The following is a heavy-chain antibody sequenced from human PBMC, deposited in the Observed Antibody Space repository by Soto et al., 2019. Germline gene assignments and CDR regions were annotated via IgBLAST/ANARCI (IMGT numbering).Heavy chain of an antibody. Sequence: QLQLQESGPGLVKPSETLSLTCTVSGGSISSSSYYWGWIRQPPGKGLEWIGSIYYSGSTYYKPSLKSLVPISVDTSNHHFSLYLSSVPAADTAVYYCARRTRDDVPNSIWGSYRFDYWGQGTLVTVSS. J-gene: IGHJ4*02. V-gene: IGHV4-39*01. CDR1: GGSISSSSYY. CDR3: ARRTRDDVPNSIWGSYRFDY. D-gene: IGHD3-16*02. CDR2: IYYSGST.